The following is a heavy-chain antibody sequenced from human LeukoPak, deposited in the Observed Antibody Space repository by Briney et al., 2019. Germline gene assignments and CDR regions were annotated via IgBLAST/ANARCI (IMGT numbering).Heavy chain of an antibody. CDR1: EYSFTTYW. J-gene: IGHJ4*02. Sequence: GESLKISCKGSEYSFTTYWIVWVRQMPGKGLEWMGIIYPGVSDTRYNPSFQGQVTISADKSISTAYLQWSSLKASDTAIYYCARHNREYASDSPLDYWGQGTLVTVSS. CDR2: IYPGVSDT. CDR3: ARHNREYASDSPLDY. V-gene: IGHV5-51*01. D-gene: IGHD1-14*01.